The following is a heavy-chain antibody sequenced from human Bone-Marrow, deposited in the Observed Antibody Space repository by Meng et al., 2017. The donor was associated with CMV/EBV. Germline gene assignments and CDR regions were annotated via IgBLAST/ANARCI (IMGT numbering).Heavy chain of an antibody. CDR1: GSCSECY. J-gene: IGHJ4*02. D-gene: IGHD6-13*01. V-gene: IGHV4-34*01. CDR2: INHSGST. Sequence: GSCSECYWTWIRRHPGKGLEWIGEINHSGSTNYNPSLKSRVTISVDTSKNQFSLKLSSVTAADTAVYYCARGLGYEGQQLVLAGFDYWGQGTLVTVSS. CDR3: ARGLGYEGQQLVLAGFDY.